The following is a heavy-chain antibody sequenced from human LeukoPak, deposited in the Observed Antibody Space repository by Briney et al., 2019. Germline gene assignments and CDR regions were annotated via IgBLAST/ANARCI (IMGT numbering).Heavy chain of an antibody. V-gene: IGHV4-61*02. J-gene: IGHJ4*02. Sequence: PSQTLSLTCTVSGGSVSSGNYYWSWIWQPAGKRLELIGRMYTSGSTHYNPSLKSRVTISRDTSTNQFSLKLTSVTAADTAVYYCAGMIGYFDFWGQGTLVTVSS. D-gene: IGHD3-16*01. CDR2: MYTSGST. CDR1: GGSVSSGNYY. CDR3: AGMIGYFDF.